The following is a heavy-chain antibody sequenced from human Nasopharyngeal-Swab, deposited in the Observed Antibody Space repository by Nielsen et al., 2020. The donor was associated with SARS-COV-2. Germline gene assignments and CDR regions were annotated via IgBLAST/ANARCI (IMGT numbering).Heavy chain of an antibody. CDR1: GGSISNSY. D-gene: IGHD6-6*01. J-gene: IGHJ6*02. CDR3: ARHSSSSLSPSFDYYYGMDV. CDR2: IYYSGST. V-gene: IGHV4-59*08. Sequence: SETLSLTCTVSGGSISNSYWSWIRQPPGKGLGWIGYIYYSGSTNYNPSLKSRVTISVDTSKNQFSLKLSSVTAADTAVYYCARHSSSSLSPSFDYYYGMDVWGQGTTVTVSS.